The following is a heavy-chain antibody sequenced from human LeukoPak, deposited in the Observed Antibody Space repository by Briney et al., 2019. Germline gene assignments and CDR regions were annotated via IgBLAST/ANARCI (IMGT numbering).Heavy chain of an antibody. CDR1: GFTFSSYS. Sequence: GGSLRLSCAASGFTFSSYSMNWVRQAPGKGLEWVSTLTGTGDSTYYADSVKGRFTISRDNSKNTLYLQMHSLRAEDTAVYYCAKKGNYGANFDYWGQGTLVTVSS. CDR2: LTGTGDST. D-gene: IGHD1-7*01. J-gene: IGHJ4*02. CDR3: AKKGNYGANFDY. V-gene: IGHV3-23*01.